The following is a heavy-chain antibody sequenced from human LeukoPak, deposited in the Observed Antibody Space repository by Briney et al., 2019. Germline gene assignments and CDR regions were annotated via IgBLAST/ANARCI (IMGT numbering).Heavy chain of an antibody. V-gene: IGHV4-39*02. CDR2: IYYSGST. J-gene: IGHJ6*02. CDR1: GGSINSSSYY. Sequence: SETLSLTCTVSGGSINSSSYYWDWIRQPPGKGLEWIGNIYYSGSTYYNPSLKSRVTISVDTSKNQFSLNLSSVTAADMAVYYCARDFYYYGMDVWGQGTTVTVSS. CDR3: ARDFYYYGMDV.